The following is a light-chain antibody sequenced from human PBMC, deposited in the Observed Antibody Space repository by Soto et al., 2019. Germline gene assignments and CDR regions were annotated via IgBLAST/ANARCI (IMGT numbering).Light chain of an antibody. CDR1: QSISSY. CDR3: QQLTDWPPQWT. J-gene: IGKJ1*01. Sequence: EVVLTQSPDTLPLPPGARATLSSRASQSISSYLAWYQQKPGQAPRLLXXDASSRATGIPARFSGSWSGSDFTLTISSLEPEDFAVYYCQQLTDWPPQWTFGQGTKVDI. V-gene: IGKV3-11*01. CDR2: DAS.